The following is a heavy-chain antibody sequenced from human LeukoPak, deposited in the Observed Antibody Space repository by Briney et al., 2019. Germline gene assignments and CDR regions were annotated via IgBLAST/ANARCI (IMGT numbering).Heavy chain of an antibody. CDR2: ISGSGGST. CDR1: GFTFSSYA. CDR3: AKGGGWSPAVLFDY. V-gene: IGHV3-23*01. Sequence: PGGSLRLSCAASGFTFSSYAMSWVRQDPGKGLEWVSAISGSGGSTYYADSVKGRFTISRDNSKNTLYLQMNSLRAEDTAVYYCAKGGGWSPAVLFDYWGQGTLVTVSS. J-gene: IGHJ4*02. D-gene: IGHD6-19*01.